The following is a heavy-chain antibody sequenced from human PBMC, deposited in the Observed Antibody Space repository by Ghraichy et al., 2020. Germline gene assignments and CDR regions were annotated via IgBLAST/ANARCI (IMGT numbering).Heavy chain of an antibody. V-gene: IGHV3-15*01. CDR3: TTGLFDSGGVDH. D-gene: IGHD3-22*01. Sequence: GGSLRLSCAASGFTFTNAWMTWVRQAPGKGLEWVGRIKSEAYGGTTDYAAGVEGRFSISRDDSRNTLYLQMNSLKTEDTAVYYCTTGLFDSGGVDHWGQGTLVTVSS. CDR1: GFTFTNAW. J-gene: IGHJ4*02. CDR2: IKSEAYGGTT.